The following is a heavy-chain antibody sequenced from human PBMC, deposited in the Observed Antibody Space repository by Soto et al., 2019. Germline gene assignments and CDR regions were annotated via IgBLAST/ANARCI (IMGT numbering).Heavy chain of an antibody. V-gene: IGHV1-69*02. CDR3: ARSVTYYYASGGYYLGY. CDR1: GGTFSSYT. Sequence: QVQLVQSGAEVKKPGSSVKVSCKASGGTFSSYTISWVRQAPGQGLEWMGRIIPILDIPNYAQKFQGRVTITADKSTSTAYMALSSLRSEDTAVYYCARSVTYYYASGGYYLGYWGQGTLVTVSS. J-gene: IGHJ4*02. CDR2: IIPILDIP. D-gene: IGHD3-22*01.